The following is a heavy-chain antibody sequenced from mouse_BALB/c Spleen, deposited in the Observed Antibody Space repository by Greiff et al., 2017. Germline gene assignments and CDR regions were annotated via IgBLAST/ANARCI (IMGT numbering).Heavy chain of an antibody. Sequence: VQGVESGPELVKPGASVKMSCKASGYTFTSYYIHWVKQRPGQGLEWIGWIYPGDGSTKYNEKFKGKTTLTADKSSSTAYMLLSSLTSEDSAIYFCARFWDFDYWGQGTTLTVSS. CDR2: IYPGDGST. J-gene: IGHJ2*01. V-gene: IGHV1S56*01. D-gene: IGHD4-1*01. CDR3: ARFWDFDY. CDR1: GYTFTSYY.